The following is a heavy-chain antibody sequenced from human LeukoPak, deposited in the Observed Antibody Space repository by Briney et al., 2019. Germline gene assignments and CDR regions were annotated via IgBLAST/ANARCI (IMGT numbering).Heavy chain of an antibody. J-gene: IGHJ4*02. CDR2: INTNTGNP. V-gene: IGHV7-4-1*02. CDR3: ARDGYSSSSFDH. CDR1: GYTFTTYA. D-gene: IGHD6-13*01. Sequence: ASVKVSCKASGYTFTTYAMNWVRQAPGQGLEWMGWINTNTGNPTYAQGFTGRFVFSLDAFVSTAYLQISSLKAEDTAVYYCARDGYSSSSFDHWGQGTLVTVSS.